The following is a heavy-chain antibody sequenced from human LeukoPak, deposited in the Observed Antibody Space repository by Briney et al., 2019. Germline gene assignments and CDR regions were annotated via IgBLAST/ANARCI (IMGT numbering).Heavy chain of an antibody. CDR3: ARATYSSDWGYYYYYMDV. CDR2: INPNSGGT. Sequence: GASVTVSCKASGYTFTGYYMHWVRQAPGQGLEGMGWINPNSGGTNYAQKFQGRVTKTRDTSISTAYMELSRLRSDDTAVYYCARATYSSDWGYYYYYMDVWGKGTTVTVSS. V-gene: IGHV1-2*02. CDR1: GYTFTGYY. D-gene: IGHD6-19*01. J-gene: IGHJ6*03.